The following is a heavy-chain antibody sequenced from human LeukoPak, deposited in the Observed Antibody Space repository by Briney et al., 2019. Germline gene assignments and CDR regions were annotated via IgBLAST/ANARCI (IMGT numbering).Heavy chain of an antibody. CDR1: GFTFSSYG. J-gene: IGHJ4*02. V-gene: IGHV3-33*01. D-gene: IGHD5-18*01. CDR3: ARVNGDTAMVPIDY. CDR2: IWYDGSNK. Sequence: PGRSLRLSCAASGFTFSSYGMHWVRQAPGKGLEWVAVIWYDGSNKYYADSVKGRFTISRDNSKNTLYLRMNSLRAEDTAVYYCARVNGDTAMVPIDYWGQGTLVTVSS.